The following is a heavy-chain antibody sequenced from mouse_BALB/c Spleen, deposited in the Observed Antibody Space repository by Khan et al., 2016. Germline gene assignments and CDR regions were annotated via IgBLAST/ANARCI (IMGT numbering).Heavy chain of an antibody. CDR1: GYSITSDYA. V-gene: IGHV3-2*02. D-gene: IGHD2-4*01. CDR3: ARYDYDRGYFDY. J-gene: IGHJ2*01. CDR2: ISYSGST. Sequence: EVQLQESGPGLVKPSQSLSLTCTVTGYSITSDYAWIWIRQFPGNKLEWMGYISYSGSTSYNPSLKSRISITRDTSKNQFFLQLNSVATEDTATYYCARYDYDRGYFDYWDQGTTLTVSS.